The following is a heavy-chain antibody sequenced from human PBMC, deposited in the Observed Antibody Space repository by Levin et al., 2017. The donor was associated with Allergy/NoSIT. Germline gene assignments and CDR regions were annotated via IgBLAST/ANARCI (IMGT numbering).Heavy chain of an antibody. CDR1: GFTFSTYA. CDR2: LNSGGTSA. CDR3: AKVAVVATTRLFWFFDY. V-gene: IGHV3-23*01. Sequence: QSGGSLRLSCSASGFTFSTYAMNWVRQVPGKGLEWIATLNSGGTSAFYADSVKGRFTISRDNSKNTLFLEMDSLRAEDTAVYYCAKVAVVATTRLFWFFDYWGQGTQVTVSS. J-gene: IGHJ4*02. D-gene: IGHD5-12*01.